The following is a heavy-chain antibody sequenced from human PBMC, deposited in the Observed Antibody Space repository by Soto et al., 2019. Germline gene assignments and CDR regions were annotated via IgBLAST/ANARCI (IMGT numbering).Heavy chain of an antibody. CDR3: TTSIAGLVTGH. V-gene: IGHV3-15*07. CDR2: IRSSADCRTA. CDR1: GFTFSNAW. D-gene: IGHD3-3*01. J-gene: IGHJ4*01. Sequence: EVQLVESGGGLVKPGGSLRLSCAASGFTFSNAWMNWVRQAPGQGLEWVGRIRSSADCRTADDAAPVQVRFTFARDDSPNSLFLQMNSLKNEDIAFYFCTTSIAGLVTGHWCHGNLVTDSS.